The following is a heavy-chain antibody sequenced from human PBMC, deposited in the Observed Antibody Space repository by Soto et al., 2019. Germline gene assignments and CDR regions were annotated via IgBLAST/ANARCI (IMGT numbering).Heavy chain of an antibody. CDR2: IYYSGST. D-gene: IGHD2-2*02. V-gene: IGHV4-31*03. Sequence: SSTXSLTCTFSVFSIIIGGYYLSWIRQHPGKVLEWIGYIYYSGSTYYNPSLKSRVTISVDTSKNHFSMKLSSVTAADTAVYYCERDRYCSSNRCYREVDFDIWGQGTMV. J-gene: IGHJ3*02. CDR1: VFSIIIGGYY. CDR3: ERDRYCSSNRCYREVDFDI.